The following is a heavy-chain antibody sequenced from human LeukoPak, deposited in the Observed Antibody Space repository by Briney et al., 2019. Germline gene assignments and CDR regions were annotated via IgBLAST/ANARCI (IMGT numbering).Heavy chain of an antibody. V-gene: IGHV3-23*01. D-gene: IGHD3-3*01. CDR2: ISGSGGST. CDR3: AKDIFWSGYYTYYGMDV. CDR1: GFTFSSYV. Sequence: SGGSLRLSCAASGFTFSSYVMSWVRQAPGKGLEWVSAISGSGGSTYYADSVKGRFTISRDNSKNTLYLQMNSLRAEDTAVYYCAKDIFWSGYYTYYGMDVWGQGTTVTVSS. J-gene: IGHJ6*02.